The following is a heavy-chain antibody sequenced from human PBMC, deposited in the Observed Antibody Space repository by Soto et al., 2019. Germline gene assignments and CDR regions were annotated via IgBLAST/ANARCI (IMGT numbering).Heavy chain of an antibody. CDR1: GFIFSNYA. Sequence: EVQLLESGGGLVQPGGSLRLSCAASGFIFSNYAMSWVRQAPGKGLEWVSGISGSGGITYSADSVKGRFTISRDNSKNILYLQMNSLRAEDTAVYYCAKGITDTGGYYYYSMDVWGQGTAVTVSS. D-gene: IGHD3-16*01. J-gene: IGHJ6*02. CDR2: ISGSGGIT. CDR3: AKGITDTGGYYYYSMDV. V-gene: IGHV3-23*01.